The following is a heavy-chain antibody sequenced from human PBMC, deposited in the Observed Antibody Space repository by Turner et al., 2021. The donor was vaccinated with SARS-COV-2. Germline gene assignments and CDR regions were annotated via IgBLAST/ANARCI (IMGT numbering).Heavy chain of an antibody. V-gene: IGHV1-2*02. Sequence: QVQLVQSGAEVKKPGASVKVSCQASGYTFTGYYMHWVRQAPGQGLEWMGWINPNSGGTNDAQKLQGRVTMTRDTSISTAYMDLSRLRSDETAVYYCAREGDPVSSSYRVWFDPWGQGTLVTVSS. CDR1: GYTFTGYY. J-gene: IGHJ5*02. CDR2: INPNSGGT. CDR3: AREGDPVSSSYRVWFDP. D-gene: IGHD6-6*01.